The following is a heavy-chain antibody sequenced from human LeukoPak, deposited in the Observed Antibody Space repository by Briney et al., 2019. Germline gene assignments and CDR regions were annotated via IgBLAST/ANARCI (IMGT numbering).Heavy chain of an antibody. V-gene: IGHV3-74*01. J-gene: IGHJ4*02. CDR2: ISKDGSTT. Sequence: GGSLRLSRAASGFTFNNFWMHWVRQTPGKGLVWVSRISKDGSTTNYADSVKGRFTISRDNAKNTLYLQMNSLTAEDTALYYCARGASSGYRIDYWGQGTLVPVSA. D-gene: IGHD5-18*01. CDR1: GFTFNNFW. CDR3: ARGASSGYRIDY.